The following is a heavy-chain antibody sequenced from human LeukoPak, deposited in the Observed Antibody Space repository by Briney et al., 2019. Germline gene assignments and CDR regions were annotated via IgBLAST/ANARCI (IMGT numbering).Heavy chain of an antibody. CDR2: IYFTGST. CDR1: GDSITSFY. V-gene: IGHV4-59*08. D-gene: IGHD3-10*01. Sequence: SETLSLTCTVSGDSITSFYWSWLRQPPGKGLEWIGYIYFTGSTNYNPSLKSRVTISVDTSKNQFSLKLSSVTAADTAVYYCAATMVRGVHTHFDYWGQGTLVTVSS. CDR3: AATMVRGVHTHFDY. J-gene: IGHJ4*02.